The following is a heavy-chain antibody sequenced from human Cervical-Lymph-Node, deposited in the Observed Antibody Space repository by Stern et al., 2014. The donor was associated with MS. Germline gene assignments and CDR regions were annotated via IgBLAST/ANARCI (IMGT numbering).Heavy chain of an antibody. J-gene: IGHJ4*02. V-gene: IGHV4-34*01. CDR1: GGSFSGYS. CDR2: INHSGRT. D-gene: IGHD3-3*01. CDR3: ARGSTIFGVGLFDY. Sequence: QVQLQQWGAGLLKPSETLSLTCAVYGGSFSGYSWSWIRQPPGKGLEWIGGINHSGRTNYNPSLKSRVPITAKTSKNQFSLKPTSGTAADTAVYYCARGSTIFGVGLFDYWGQGTLVTVSS.